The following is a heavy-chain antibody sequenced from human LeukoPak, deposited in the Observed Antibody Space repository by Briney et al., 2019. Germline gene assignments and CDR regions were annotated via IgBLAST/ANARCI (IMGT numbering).Heavy chain of an antibody. V-gene: IGHV3-74*01. D-gene: IGHD2-2*01. J-gene: IGHJ4*02. CDR1: GFTFSSYW. CDR2: INADGINT. CDR3: ARDQYGDYCDH. Sequence: GGSLRLSCAASGFTFSSYWMHWVRQAPGKGLVWVSRINADGINTFYADSVKGRFTISRDNAKNTLYLQMNSLRGEGTAVYYCARDQYGDYCDHWGQGTLVSVSS.